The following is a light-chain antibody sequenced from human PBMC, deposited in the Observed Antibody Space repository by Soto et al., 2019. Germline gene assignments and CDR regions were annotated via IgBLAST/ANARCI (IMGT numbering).Light chain of an antibody. CDR1: NNDIGGFPY. V-gene: IGLV2-11*01. CDR2: AVT. J-gene: IGLJ3*02. CDR3: CSYTASDLGV. Sequence: QLVLTQPRSVSGSPGQSVTISCTGTNNDIGGFPYVSWYQQLPGKAPKLMISAVTQRPSGVPNRFSGSKSGSTASLTISGLQADDEADYFCCSYTASDLGVFGGGTKLTVL.